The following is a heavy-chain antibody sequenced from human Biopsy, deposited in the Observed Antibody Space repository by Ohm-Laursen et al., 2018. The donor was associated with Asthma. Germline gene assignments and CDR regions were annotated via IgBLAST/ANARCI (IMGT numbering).Heavy chain of an antibody. CDR3: ARAVSSSSYWYFDL. V-gene: IGHV4-39*02. J-gene: IGHJ2*01. CDR2: IYYSGRT. Sequence: SETLSLTCIVSGDAMSTSGSYWGWIRQSPGKGLEWIGSIYYSGRTYYNPSLKSRVTISADTPKNHFSLKVTSVTAADTAVYYCARAVSSSSYWYFDLWGRGDLVTVSS. CDR1: GDAMSTSGSY. D-gene: IGHD6-6*01.